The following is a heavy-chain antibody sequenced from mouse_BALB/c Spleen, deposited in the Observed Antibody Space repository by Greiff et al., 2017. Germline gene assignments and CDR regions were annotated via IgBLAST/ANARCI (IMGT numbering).Heavy chain of an antibody. Sequence: VMLVESGPELVRPGVSVKISCKGSGYTFTDYAMHWVKQSHAKSLEWIGVISTYYGNTNYNQKFKGKATMTVDKSSSTAYMELARLTSEDSAIYYCARRGGITTVVGHAMDYWGQGTSVTVSS. CDR2: ISTYYGNT. CDR3: ARRGGITTVVGHAMDY. V-gene: IGHV1-67*01. D-gene: IGHD1-1*01. CDR1: GYTFTDYA. J-gene: IGHJ4*01.